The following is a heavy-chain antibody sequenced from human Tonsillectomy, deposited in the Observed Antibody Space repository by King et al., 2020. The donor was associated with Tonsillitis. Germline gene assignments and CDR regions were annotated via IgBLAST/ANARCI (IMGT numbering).Heavy chain of an antibody. CDR1: GGSISSYY. CDR3: ARDPSIAARPWAFDI. Sequence: QLQESGPGLVKPSETLSLTCTVSGGSISSYYWSWIRQPPGKGLEWIGYIYYSGSTNYNPSLQSRVTISVDTSKNQFSLKLSSVTAADTAVYYCARDPSIAARPWAFDIWGQGTMVTVSS. V-gene: IGHV4-59*01. CDR2: IYYSGST. J-gene: IGHJ3*02. D-gene: IGHD6-6*01.